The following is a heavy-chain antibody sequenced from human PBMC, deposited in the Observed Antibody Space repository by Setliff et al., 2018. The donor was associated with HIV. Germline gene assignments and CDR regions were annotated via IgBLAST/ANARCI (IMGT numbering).Heavy chain of an antibody. CDR1: GFTFRNYN. Sequence: GGSLRLSCAASGFTFRNYNFNWVRQAPGRGLEWVSSISIGSGAAIYYAESVQGRFTVSRDNSKNSLYLQMNSLRAEDTAMYYCARDWRHGYDLNFDYWGQGTLVTVSS. V-gene: IGHV3-21*01. D-gene: IGHD5-12*01. CDR2: ISIGSGAAI. CDR3: ARDWRHGYDLNFDY. J-gene: IGHJ4*02.